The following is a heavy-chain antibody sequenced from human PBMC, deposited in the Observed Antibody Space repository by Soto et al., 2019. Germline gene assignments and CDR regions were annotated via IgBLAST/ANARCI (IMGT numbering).Heavy chain of an antibody. CDR1: GGTFSSYS. CDR2: ITPLYGTK. Sequence: QVQLVQSGPEVKEPGSSVKVSCKTSGGTFSSYSLNWVRQAPGQGLEWMGVITPLYGTKNYAQRFRGRVTVATGEPTSPVFMDLTRTTADDTAVYFRARGGTLKAFEPWGQGTLVTVSS. D-gene: IGHD3-16*01. CDR3: ARGGTLKAFEP. J-gene: IGHJ5*02. V-gene: IGHV1-69*05.